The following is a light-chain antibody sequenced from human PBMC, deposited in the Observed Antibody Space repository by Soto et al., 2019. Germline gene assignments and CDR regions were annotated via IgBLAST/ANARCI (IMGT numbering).Light chain of an antibody. CDR2: GAS. CDR3: HQYGSEACT. Sequence: EIVLTKSPGTLSLSPGERATLSCRARQSVSSSYLAWYQQKPGQAPRLLIYGASSRATGIPDRFSGSGSGTYCSLTFSRLETEDFEWCYCHQYGSEACTFGQGTNVDI. V-gene: IGKV3-20*01. CDR1: QSVSSSY. J-gene: IGKJ1*01.